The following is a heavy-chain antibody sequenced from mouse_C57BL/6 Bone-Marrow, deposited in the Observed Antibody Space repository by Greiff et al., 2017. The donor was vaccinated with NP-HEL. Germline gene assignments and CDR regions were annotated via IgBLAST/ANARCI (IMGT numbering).Heavy chain of an antibody. CDR2: IDPENGDT. V-gene: IGHV14-4*01. J-gene: IGHJ2*01. D-gene: IGHD1-1*01. CDR1: GFNIKDDY. CDR3: TRTGSSKRYYFDY. Sequence: DVQLQESGAELVRPGASVKLSCTASGFNIKDDYMHWVKQRPEQGLEWIGWIDPENGDTEYASKFQGKATITADTSSNTAYLQLSSLTSEDTAVYYCTRTGSSKRYYFDYWGQGTTLTVSS.